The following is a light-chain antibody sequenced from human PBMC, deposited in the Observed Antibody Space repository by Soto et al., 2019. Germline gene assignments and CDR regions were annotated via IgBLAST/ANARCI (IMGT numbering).Light chain of an antibody. CDR1: QSVSSSY. J-gene: IGKJ1*01. Sequence: IELTQSPATLSLSPGERPTISCRASQSVSSSYLAWHQQKPGQAPRLLIYGASSRATGIPDRFRGSGSGTDFTLTISKLEHEDFAVYYCQQYRTFGQGTKVDIK. CDR2: GAS. V-gene: IGKV3-20*01. CDR3: QQYRT.